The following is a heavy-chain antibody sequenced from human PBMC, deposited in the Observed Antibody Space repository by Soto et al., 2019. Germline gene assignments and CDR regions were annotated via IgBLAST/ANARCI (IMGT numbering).Heavy chain of an antibody. D-gene: IGHD3-22*01. Sequence: GGSLRLSCAASGFTFSSYAMTWVRQAPGKGLEWVSAISGSGGSTYYADSVKGRFTISRDNSKNTLYLQMNSLRAEDTAVYYFAIDMPIRITMIGAPWGFDVWGQGTMVSVAS. CDR3: AIDMPIRITMIGAPWGFDV. V-gene: IGHV3-23*01. CDR2: ISGSGGST. CDR1: GFTFSSYA. J-gene: IGHJ3*01.